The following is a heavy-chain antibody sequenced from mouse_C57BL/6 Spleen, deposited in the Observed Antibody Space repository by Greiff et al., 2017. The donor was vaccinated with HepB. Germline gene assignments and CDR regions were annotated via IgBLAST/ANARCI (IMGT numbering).Heavy chain of an antibody. CDR2: ISSGGSYT. CDR3: ARRGYGYDDYAMDY. D-gene: IGHD2-2*01. Sequence: DVKLVESGGDLVKPGGSLKLSCAASGFTFSSYGMSWVRQTPDKRLEWVATISSGGSYTYYPDSVKGRFTISRDNAKNTLYLQMSSLKSEDTAMYYCARRGYGYDDYAMDYWGQGTSVTVSS. V-gene: IGHV5-6*02. J-gene: IGHJ4*01. CDR1: GFTFSSYG.